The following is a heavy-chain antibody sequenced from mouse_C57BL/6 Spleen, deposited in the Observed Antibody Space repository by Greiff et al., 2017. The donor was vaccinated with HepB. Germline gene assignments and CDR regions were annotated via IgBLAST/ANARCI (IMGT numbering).Heavy chain of an antibody. CDR3: ARHKIYDGYPPYAMDY. D-gene: IGHD2-3*01. V-gene: IGHV5-9*01. Sequence: EVNVVESGGGLVKPGGSLKLSCAASGFTFSSYTMSWVRQTPEKRLEWVATISGGGGNTYYPDSVKGRFNISRDNAKNTLYLQMSSLRSEDTALYYCARHKIYDGYPPYAMDYWGQGTSVTVSS. CDR2: ISGGGGNT. J-gene: IGHJ4*01. CDR1: GFTFSSYT.